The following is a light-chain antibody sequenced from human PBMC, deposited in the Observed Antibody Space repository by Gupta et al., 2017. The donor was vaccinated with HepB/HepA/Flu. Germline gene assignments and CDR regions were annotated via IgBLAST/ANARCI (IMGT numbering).Light chain of an antibody. CDR2: ATT. CDR3: HDRHTMAWT. Sequence: DMQMIHSPASLSASIGDRVTITCRATKSITGYLYWYQQSPWKAPRWLIYATTTLQRRLPSRYSGCGFGTAFTLTISRLHREDFPPYSTHDRHTMAWTFGQRSKEEIQ. CDR1: KSITGY. J-gene: IGKJ1*01. V-gene: IGKV1-39*01.